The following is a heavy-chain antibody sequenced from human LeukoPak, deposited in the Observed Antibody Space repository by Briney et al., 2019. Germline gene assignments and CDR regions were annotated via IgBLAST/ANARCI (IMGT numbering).Heavy chain of an antibody. D-gene: IGHD2-8*01. CDR3: ARDPHCTNGVCYTSNYMDV. CDR2: IKQDGSEK. V-gene: IGHV3-7*01. CDR1: GFTFSSYW. J-gene: IGHJ6*03. Sequence: GGSLRPSCAASGFTFSSYWMSWVRQAPGKGLEWVANIKQDGSEKYYVDSVKGRFTISRDNAKNSLYLQMNSLRAEDTAVYYCARDPHCTNGVCYTSNYMDVWGKGTTVTVSS.